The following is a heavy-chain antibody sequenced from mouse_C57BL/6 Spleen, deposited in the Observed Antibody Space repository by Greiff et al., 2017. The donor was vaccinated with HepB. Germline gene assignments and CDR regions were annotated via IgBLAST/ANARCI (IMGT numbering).Heavy chain of an antibody. CDR3: ATRLVYFDY. CDR2: IDPSDSYT. D-gene: IGHD1-2*01. CDR1: GYTFTSYW. J-gene: IGHJ2*01. V-gene: IGHV1-69*01. Sequence: QVQLQQPGAELVMPGASVKLSCKASGYTFTSYWMHWVKQRPGQGLEWIGEIDPSDSYTNYNQKFKGKSTLTVDKSSSTAYMQLSSLTSEDSAVYYCATRLVYFDYWGQGTTLTVSS.